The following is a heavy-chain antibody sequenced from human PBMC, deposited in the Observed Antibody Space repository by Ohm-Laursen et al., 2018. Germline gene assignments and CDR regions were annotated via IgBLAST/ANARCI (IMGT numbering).Heavy chain of an antibody. D-gene: IGHD3-22*01. Sequence: ASVKVSCQASGYTFTSYGISWVRQAPGQGLEWMGWISAYNGNTNYAQKLQGRVTMTTDASTSTAYMELRSLRSADTAVYYCARAITMILVAPGYWGQGTLVTVSS. CDR2: ISAYNGNT. CDR3: ARAITMILVAPGY. J-gene: IGHJ4*02. V-gene: IGHV1-18*01. CDR1: GYTFTSYG.